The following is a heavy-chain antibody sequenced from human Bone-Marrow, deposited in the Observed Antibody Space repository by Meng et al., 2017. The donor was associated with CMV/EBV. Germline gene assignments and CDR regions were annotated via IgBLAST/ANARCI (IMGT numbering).Heavy chain of an antibody. D-gene: IGHD2-2*01. CDR1: GFTFSSYE. Sequence: GESLKISCAASGFTFSSYEMNWVRQAPGKGLEWVASISTTGTYTYYANPVRGRFTISRDSAKKSVYLQMNSLRAEDTAVYYCAKSRDDSTSCFEIWGQGTLVTVSS. V-gene: IGHV3-21*04. CDR2: ISTTGTYT. J-gene: IGHJ4*02. CDR3: AKSRDDSTSCFEI.